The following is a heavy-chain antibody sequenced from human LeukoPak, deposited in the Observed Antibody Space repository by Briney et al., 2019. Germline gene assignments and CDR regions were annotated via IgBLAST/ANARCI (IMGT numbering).Heavy chain of an antibody. Sequence: PGGSLRLYCAASGFTFSSYWMSWVRQAPGKGREWVANIKQDGSEKYYVDSVEGRFTISRDNAKNSLYLQMNSLRAEDTAVYYCARRATSFGVVTPFDYWGQGTLVTVSS. CDR2: IKQDGSEK. D-gene: IGHD3-3*01. CDR3: ARRATSFGVVTPFDY. V-gene: IGHV3-7*01. CDR1: GFTFSSYW. J-gene: IGHJ4*02.